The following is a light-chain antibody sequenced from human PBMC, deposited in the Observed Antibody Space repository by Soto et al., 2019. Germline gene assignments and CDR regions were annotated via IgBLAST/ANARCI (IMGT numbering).Light chain of an antibody. Sequence: QPALTQPPSVSGSPGQSITISCTGTSSDVGGYNYVSWYQQHPGKAPKLMIYEVSSRPSGVSNRLSGSKSGNTASLTISGLQAEDEAEYYCSSYTSSSTLSVFGIGTKLTVL. CDR1: SSDVGGYNY. CDR2: EVS. J-gene: IGLJ1*01. V-gene: IGLV2-14*01. CDR3: SSYTSSSTLSV.